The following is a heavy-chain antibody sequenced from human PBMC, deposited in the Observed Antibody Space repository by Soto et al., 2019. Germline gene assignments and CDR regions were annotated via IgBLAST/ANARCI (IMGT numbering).Heavy chain of an antibody. D-gene: IGHD6-19*01. CDR3: ANEQWLVQGAFDI. V-gene: IGHV4-39*01. CDR2: ISYSGNS. Sequence: SETLSLTCTVSGGSISSSGYYWGWIRQPPGKGLEWVASISYSGNSYYNPSLKSRVTISVDTSNNQFSLNLRSVTAADTAVYYCANEQWLVQGAFDIWGQGTMVTVSS. J-gene: IGHJ3*02. CDR1: GGSISSSGYY.